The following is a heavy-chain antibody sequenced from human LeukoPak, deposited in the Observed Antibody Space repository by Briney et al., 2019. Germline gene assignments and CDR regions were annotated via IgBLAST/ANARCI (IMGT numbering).Heavy chain of an antibody. D-gene: IGHD3-10*01. J-gene: IGHJ4*02. CDR2: ISYDGSNK. CDR3: ARGDEPYGPSRFDC. CDR1: GFTFSSYA. Sequence: GGSLRLSCAASGFTFSSYAMHWVRQAPGKGLEWVAVISYDGSNKYYADSVKGRFTISRDNSKNTLFLQMNSLRAEDTAVYYRARGDEPYGPSRFDCWGLGTLVTVSS. V-gene: IGHV3-30*01.